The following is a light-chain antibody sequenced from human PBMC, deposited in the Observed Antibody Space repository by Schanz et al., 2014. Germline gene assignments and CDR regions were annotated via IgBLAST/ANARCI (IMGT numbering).Light chain of an antibody. Sequence: QSVLTQPPSVSGAPGQRVTNSCTGSSSNIGAGYDVHWYQQLPGTAPKLLIYSNTNRPSGVPDRFSGSTSGTSASLAITGLQAEDEADYYCQSSDSSLSHSAFGGGTKLTVL. CDR3: QSSDSSLSHSA. J-gene: IGLJ2*01. CDR2: SNT. V-gene: IGLV1-40*01. CDR1: SSNIGAGYD.